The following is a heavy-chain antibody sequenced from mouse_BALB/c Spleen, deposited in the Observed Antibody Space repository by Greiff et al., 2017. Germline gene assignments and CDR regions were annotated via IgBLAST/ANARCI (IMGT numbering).Heavy chain of an antibody. J-gene: IGHJ4*01. CDR3: AKGEWAMDY. Sequence: EVQLQESGPGLVKPSQSLSLTCTVTGYSITSDYAWNWIRQFPGNKLEWMGYISYSGSTSYNPSLKSRISITRDTSKNQFFLQLNSVTTEDTATYYCAKGEWAMDYWGQGTSVTVSS. CDR2: ISYSGST. CDR1: GYSITSDYA. D-gene: IGHD1-3*01. V-gene: IGHV3-2*02.